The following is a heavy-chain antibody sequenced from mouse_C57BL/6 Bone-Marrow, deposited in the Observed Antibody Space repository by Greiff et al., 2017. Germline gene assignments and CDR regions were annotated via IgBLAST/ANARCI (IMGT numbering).Heavy chain of an antibody. Sequence: QVQLQQPGAELVRPGTSVKLSCKASGYTFTSYWMHWVKQRPGQGLEWIGVIDPSDSYTNYNQKFKGKATLTVDTSSSTAYMQLSSLTSEDSAVYYCARPLDYWGQGTTLTVSS. CDR3: ARPLDY. CDR1: GYTFTSYW. J-gene: IGHJ2*01. CDR2: IDPSDSYT. V-gene: IGHV1-59*01.